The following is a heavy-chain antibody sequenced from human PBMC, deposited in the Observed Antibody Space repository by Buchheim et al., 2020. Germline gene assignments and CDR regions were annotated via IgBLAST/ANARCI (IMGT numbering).Heavy chain of an antibody. V-gene: IGHV4-34*01. CDR3: ASNGYYYDSSGYYLFDY. D-gene: IGHD3-22*01. Sequence: QVQLQQWGAGLLKPSETLSLTCAVYGGSFSGYYWSWIRQPPGKGLEWIGEINHSGSTNYNPSLKSRVTISVDTSKNRFSLKLSSVTAADTAVYYCASNGYYYDSSGYYLFDYWGQGTL. J-gene: IGHJ4*02. CDR2: INHSGST. CDR1: GGSFSGYY.